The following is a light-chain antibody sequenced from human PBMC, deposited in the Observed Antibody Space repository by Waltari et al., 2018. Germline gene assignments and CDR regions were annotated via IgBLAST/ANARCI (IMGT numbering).Light chain of an antibody. CDR2: RAS. V-gene: IGKV3-20*01. CDR1: QSVGSNS. Sequence: EIVLTQSPGTASLSPGERVTLSCRASQSVGSNSLAWYQQKPGQAPRLVIYRASRMATGIPDRFSGSGSGTDFSLTISRLEPEDFAVYYCQQHGTLPATFGQGTKVEIK. J-gene: IGKJ1*01. CDR3: QQHGTLPAT.